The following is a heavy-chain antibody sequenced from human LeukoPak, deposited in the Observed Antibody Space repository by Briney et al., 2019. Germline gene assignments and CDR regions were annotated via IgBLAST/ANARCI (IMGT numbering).Heavy chain of an antibody. D-gene: IGHD4-11*01. V-gene: IGHV3-11*01. Sequence: GRSLRLSCAASGFTFSDYYMSWIRQAPGKGLEWVSYISSSGSTIYYADSVKGRFTISRDNAKNSLYLQMNSLRAEDTAVYYCARERLPFAYYYGMDVWGQGTMVTVSS. J-gene: IGHJ6*02. CDR2: ISSSGSTI. CDR3: ARERLPFAYYYGMDV. CDR1: GFTFSDYY.